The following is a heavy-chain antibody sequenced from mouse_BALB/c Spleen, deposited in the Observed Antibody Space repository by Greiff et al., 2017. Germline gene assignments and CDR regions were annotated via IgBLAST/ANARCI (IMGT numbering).Heavy chain of an antibody. D-gene: IGHD3-2*01. CDR2: IWSDGST. V-gene: IGHV2-6-2*01. Sequence: QVQLKQSGPDLVAPSQSLSITCTVSGFSLTSYGVHWVRQPPGKGLEWLVVIWSDGSTTYNSALKSRLSISKDNSKSQVFLKMNSLQTDDTAMYYCARQDSSGYSYYAMDYWGQGTSVTVSS. CDR1: GFSLTSYG. J-gene: IGHJ4*01. CDR3: ARQDSSGYSYYAMDY.